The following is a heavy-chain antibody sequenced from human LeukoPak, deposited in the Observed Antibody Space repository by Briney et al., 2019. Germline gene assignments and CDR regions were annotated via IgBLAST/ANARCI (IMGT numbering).Heavy chain of an antibody. CDR2: IWYDGSNK. CDR1: GFTFSSYG. D-gene: IGHD2-21*02. V-gene: IGHV3-33*01. CDR3: ASDCGGDCYIDY. J-gene: IGHJ4*02. Sequence: GGSLRLSCAASGFTFSSYGMHWVRQAPGKGLEWVAVIWYDGSNKYYADSVKGRFTISRDKSKNTLYLQMNSLRAEDTAVYYCASDCGGDCYIDYWGQGTLVTVTS.